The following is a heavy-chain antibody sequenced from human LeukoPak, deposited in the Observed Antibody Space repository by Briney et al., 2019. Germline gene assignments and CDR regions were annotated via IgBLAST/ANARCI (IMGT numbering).Heavy chain of an antibody. J-gene: IGHJ4*02. Sequence: GRSLRLSCAASGFTFSSYAMHWVRQAPGKGLEWVAVISYDGSNKYYADSVKGRFTISRDNSKNTLYLQMNSLRAEDTAVYFCAKSGDGYNLRFDSWGQGTLVTVSS. D-gene: IGHD5-24*01. CDR3: AKSGDGYNLRFDS. V-gene: IGHV3-30-3*02. CDR2: ISYDGSNK. CDR1: GFTFSSYA.